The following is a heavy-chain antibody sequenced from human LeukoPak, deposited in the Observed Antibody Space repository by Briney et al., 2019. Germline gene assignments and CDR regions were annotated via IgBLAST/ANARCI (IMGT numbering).Heavy chain of an antibody. D-gene: IGHD4-17*01. CDR2: ISSRPFGGTT. J-gene: IGHJ4*02. CDR1: GFNFGDYG. CDR3: SRDGSGDYVADY. V-gene: IGHV3-49*03. Sequence: SGGSLRLSCTASGFNFGDYGMSWFRQAPGKGLEWFCFISSRPFGGTTEYATSVKGRFTILRDDSQNIAYLDMNSLKSEDTAVYYCSRDGSGDYVADYWGQGTLVTVSS.